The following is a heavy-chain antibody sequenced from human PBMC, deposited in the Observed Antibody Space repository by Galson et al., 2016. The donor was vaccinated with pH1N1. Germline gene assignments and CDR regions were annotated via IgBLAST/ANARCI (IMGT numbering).Heavy chain of an antibody. CDR3: ARDETSMLRGISGVLDI. CDR1: GDSINSYY. CDR2: VFYTGRT. V-gene: IGHV4-59*01. J-gene: IGHJ3*02. Sequence: SETLSLTCVVSGDSINSYYWSWIRQPPGKGLEWIGYVFYTGRTKYNPSLKSRVTISVDTSKNQFSLKLRSVTAADTAVYYCARDETSMLRGISGVLDIWGQGTMVTVSS. D-gene: IGHD3-10*01.